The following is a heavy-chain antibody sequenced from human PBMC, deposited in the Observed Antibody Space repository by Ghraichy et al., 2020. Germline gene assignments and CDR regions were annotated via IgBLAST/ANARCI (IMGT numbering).Heavy chain of an antibody. J-gene: IGHJ3*02. CDR1: GVSISSITYY. D-gene: IGHD4-17*01. CDR3: ASVSGDYGDAFDI. CDR2: IYYDGST. V-gene: IGHV4-39*01. Sequence: SETLSLTCTVSGVSISSITYYWDWIRQPPGKGLEWIGSIYYDGSTYHNSSLKTRITMSVDTSKNQFSLRLNSVTAADTAVYYCASVSGDYGDAFDIWGQGTMVTVSS.